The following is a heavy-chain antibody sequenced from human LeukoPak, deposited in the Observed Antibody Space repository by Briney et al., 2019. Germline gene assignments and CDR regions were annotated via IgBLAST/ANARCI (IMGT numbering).Heavy chain of an antibody. D-gene: IGHD1-26*01. Sequence: SETLSLTCTVSGGSFSSSYWSWVRQPPGKGLEWIAYIYYTGSTNYNPSLKGRVTISLDTSKNQFSLKLSPVTAADTAVYYCARGTSGSYYGVWFDPWGQETLVTVSS. V-gene: IGHV4-59*01. CDR1: GGSFSSSY. CDR3: ARGTSGSYYGVWFDP. CDR2: IYYTGST. J-gene: IGHJ5*02.